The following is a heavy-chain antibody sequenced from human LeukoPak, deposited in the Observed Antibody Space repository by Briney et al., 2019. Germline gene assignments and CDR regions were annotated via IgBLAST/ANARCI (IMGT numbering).Heavy chain of an antibody. CDR1: GFTFSNAW. V-gene: IGHV3-15*01. J-gene: IGHJ4*02. D-gene: IGHD3-9*01. CDR3: TTGDDILTGYYR. CDR2: IKSKTDGGTT. Sequence: PRGSLRLSCAASGFTFSNAWMSRVRQAPGKGLEWVGRIKSKTDGGTTDYAAPVKGRFTISRDDSKNTLYLQMNSLKTEDTAVYYCTTGDDILTGYYRWGQGTLVTVSS.